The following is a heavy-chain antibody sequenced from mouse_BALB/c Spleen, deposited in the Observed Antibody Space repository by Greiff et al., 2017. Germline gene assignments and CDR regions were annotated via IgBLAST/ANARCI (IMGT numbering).Heavy chain of an antibody. CDR1: GYTFTSYS. V-gene: IGHV1S81*02. J-gene: IGHJ1*01. D-gene: IGHD1-1*01. Sequence: QVQLQQSGAELVKPGASVKMSCKASGYTFTSYSMYWVKQRPGQGLEWIGEINPSNGGTNFNEKFKNKATLTIDKSSSTAYMQHSSLTSEDSAVYYCTRFGSSYCNFDVWGAGTTVTVSS. CDR2: INPSNGGT. CDR3: TRFGSSYCNFDV.